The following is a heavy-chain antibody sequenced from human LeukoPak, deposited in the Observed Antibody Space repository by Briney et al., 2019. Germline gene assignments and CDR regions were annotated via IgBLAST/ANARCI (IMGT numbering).Heavy chain of an antibody. J-gene: IGHJ4*02. V-gene: IGHV4-59*01. CDR3: ARFGTSSSRFFDQ. Sequence: SETLSLTCTVSGRSLSAYYWSWIRQPPAKGLEWVGYIHYSGTTNYYPSLKSRVTIALDTSKNQFSLKLNSVTAADTAVYYCARFGTSSSRFFDQWGQGTLVTVSS. CDR2: IHYSGTT. D-gene: IGHD6-6*01. CDR1: GRSLSAYY.